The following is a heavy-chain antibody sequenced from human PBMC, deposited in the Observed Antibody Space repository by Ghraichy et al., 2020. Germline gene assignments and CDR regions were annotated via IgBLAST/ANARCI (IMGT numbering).Heavy chain of an antibody. D-gene: IGHD1-1*01. J-gene: IGHJ6*02. CDR3: ARGSGGHYNGLDV. V-gene: IGHV4-34*01. Sequence: SQTLSLTCAVYGGYFSTYYWTWVRQAPGKGLEWIGEINRGGSANYNPSLKSRVTISIDMSSNQLFLKFNSVTAADAAVYYCARGSGGHYNGLDVWGQGTTVTVSS. CDR1: GGYFSTYY. CDR2: INRGGSA.